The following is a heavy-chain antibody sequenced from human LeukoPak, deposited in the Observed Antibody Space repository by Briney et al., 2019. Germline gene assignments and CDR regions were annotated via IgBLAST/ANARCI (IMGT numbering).Heavy chain of an antibody. CDR2: INHSGST. V-gene: IGHV4-34*01. J-gene: IGHJ3*02. D-gene: IGHD2-15*01. CDR3: ARARFIGSHQRRKEKTAFDI. Sequence: PSETLSLTCAVYGGSFSGYYWSWIRQPPGKGLEWIGEINHSGSTNYNPSLKSRVTISVDTSKNQFSLKLSSVTAADTAVYYCARARFIGSHQRRKEKTAFDIWGQGTMVTVSS. CDR1: GGSFSGYY.